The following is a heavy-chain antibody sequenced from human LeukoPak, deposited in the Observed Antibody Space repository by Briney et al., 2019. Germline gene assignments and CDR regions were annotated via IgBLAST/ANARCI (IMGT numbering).Heavy chain of an antibody. CDR3: ARDKQWLVSPGFDY. CDR1: GYTFTGYY. Sequence: ASVKVSCKASGYTFTGYYMHWVRQAPGQGLEWMGWINPNSGGTNYAQKFQGRVTMTRDTSISTAYMELSRLRSGDTAVYYCARDKQWLVSPGFDYWGQGTLVTVSS. J-gene: IGHJ4*02. V-gene: IGHV1-2*02. CDR2: INPNSGGT. D-gene: IGHD6-19*01.